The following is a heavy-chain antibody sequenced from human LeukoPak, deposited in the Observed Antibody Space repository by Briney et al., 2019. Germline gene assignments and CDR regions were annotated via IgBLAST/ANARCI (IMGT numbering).Heavy chain of an antibody. V-gene: IGHV1-46*01. Sequence: ASVKVSCKASGYTFTSYYIHCVRQATGQRLEWMGVINPSGGSPSYAQKFQGRVTVTRDTSTSTIYMELSSLRSEDTAVYYCARKSVANPFDYWGRGTLVTVSS. D-gene: IGHD6-6*01. CDR2: INPSGGSP. CDR1: GYTFTSYY. J-gene: IGHJ4*02. CDR3: ARKSVANPFDY.